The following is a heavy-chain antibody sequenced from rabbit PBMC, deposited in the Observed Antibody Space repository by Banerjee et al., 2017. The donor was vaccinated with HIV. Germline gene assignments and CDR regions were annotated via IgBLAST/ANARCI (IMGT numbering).Heavy chain of an antibody. CDR2: IDPMFGTT. D-gene: IGHD1-1*01. V-gene: IGHV1S7*01. J-gene: IGHJ4*01. CDR1: EFDLSTYG. Sequence: QLKESGGGLVQPGGSLKLSCKASEFDLSTYGMSWVRQAPGKGLEWIGFIDPMFGTTYYANWVNGRFTISSHNAQNTLYLQLNSLTAADTATYFCARDANSGGYNIGMWGQGTLVTVS. CDR3: ARDANSGGYNIGM.